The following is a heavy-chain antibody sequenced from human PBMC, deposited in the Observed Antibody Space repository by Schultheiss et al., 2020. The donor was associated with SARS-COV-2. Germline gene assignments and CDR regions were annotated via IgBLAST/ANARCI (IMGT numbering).Heavy chain of an antibody. CDR2: INHSGST. V-gene: IGHV4-34*01. CDR3: ARGRQEYYDFWSGYPGLYYYYSVGV. CDR1: GGSFSGYY. D-gene: IGHD3-3*01. J-gene: IGHJ6*03. Sequence: SETLSLTCAVYGGSFSGYYWSWIRQPPGKGLEWFGEINHSGSTNYNPSLKSRVTISVDTSKNQFSLKLSSVTAADTAVYYCARGRQEYYDFWSGYPGLYYYYSVGVWGKGAT.